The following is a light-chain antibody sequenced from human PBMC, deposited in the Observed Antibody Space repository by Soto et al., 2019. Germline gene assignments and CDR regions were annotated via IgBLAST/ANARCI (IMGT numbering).Light chain of an antibody. CDR2: LNSDGSH. CDR1: SGHSSYA. Sequence: QPVLTQSPSASASLGASVKLTCTLNSGHSSYAIAWHQQQPEKGPRYLMKLNSDGSHSKGDGIPDRFSGSSSGAERYLTSSSLQSEDEADYYCQTWGTGIQVFGGETKLTVL. J-gene: IGLJ2*01. V-gene: IGLV4-69*01. CDR3: QTWGTGIQV.